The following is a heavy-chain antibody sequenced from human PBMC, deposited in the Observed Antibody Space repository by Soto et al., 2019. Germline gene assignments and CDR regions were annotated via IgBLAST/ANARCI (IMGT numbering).Heavy chain of an antibody. CDR2: ISAFTGAT. V-gene: IGHV1-18*01. J-gene: IGHJ5*02. Sequence: QIQLVQSGAEVKPPGASVKVSCKASGYTFSHHGFSWVRQAPGQGLEWMGWISAFTGATDYAQNFQGRLTMTTDTATSTAYMELRSLRSDDTAVYYCATDRPRLTQQFQDVSWCQGTLVTVSS. D-gene: IGHD6-13*01. CDR1: GYTFSHHG. CDR3: ATDRPRLTQQFQDVS.